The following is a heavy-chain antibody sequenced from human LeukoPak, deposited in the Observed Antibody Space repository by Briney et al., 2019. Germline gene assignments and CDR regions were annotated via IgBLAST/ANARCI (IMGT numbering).Heavy chain of an antibody. CDR2: IVPIFGTA. D-gene: IGHD6-19*01. V-gene: IGHV1-69*05. CDR1: GGTFNTYS. Sequence: ASVKVSCKASGGTFNTYSISWVRQAPGQGLEWMGRIVPIFGTANYAQKFQGRVTIATDESTSTAYMELSSLRSEDTAVYYCAREAQKWAVAGTRALDIWGQGTMVTVSS. CDR3: AREAQKWAVAGTRALDI. J-gene: IGHJ3*02.